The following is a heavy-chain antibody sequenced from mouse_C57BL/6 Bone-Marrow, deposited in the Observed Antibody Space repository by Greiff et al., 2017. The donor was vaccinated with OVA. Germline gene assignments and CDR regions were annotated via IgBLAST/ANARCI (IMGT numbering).Heavy chain of an antibody. J-gene: IGHJ1*03. CDR3: ARQDYWYCDV. CDR2: INPNNGGT. V-gene: IGHV1-26*01. Sequence: EVQLQQSGPELVKPGASVKISCKASGYTFTDYYMNWVKQSHGKSLEWIGDINPNNGGTSYNQKFKGKATLTVDKSSSTAYMELRSLTSEDSAVYYCARQDYWYCDVWGTGTTVTVSS. CDR1: GYTFTDYY.